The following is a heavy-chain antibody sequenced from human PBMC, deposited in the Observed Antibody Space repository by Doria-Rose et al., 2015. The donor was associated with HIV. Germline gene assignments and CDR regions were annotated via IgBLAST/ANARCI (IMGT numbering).Heavy chain of an antibody. CDR1: GSTFCAYA. J-gene: IGHJ4*02. CDR2: LNVGNGDT. D-gene: IGHD6-13*01. V-gene: IGHV1-3*01. CDR3: ARIHSLSSSSLGH. Sequence: QVQLVQSGAEVKKPGASVTVSCKTSGSTFCAYALHWGRQAPGQRLERMGWLNVGNGDTRYSRKFQDRVTITSDTSANTGYMALSSLRSEDTAVYYCARIHSLSSSSLGHWGQGTLVTVSS.